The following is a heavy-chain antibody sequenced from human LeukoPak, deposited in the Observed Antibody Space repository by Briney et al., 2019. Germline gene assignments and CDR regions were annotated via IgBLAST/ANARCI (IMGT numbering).Heavy chain of an antibody. Sequence: NPSETLSLTCTVSGGSISSSSYYWGWIRQPPGKGLEWIGSMYYSGSTYYNPSLKSRLTVSLDTSKNQFSLKLSSVAAADTAVYYCARGRELGYYGSGSYYNDYWGQGTLVTVSS. CDR1: GGSISSSSYY. CDR2: MYYSGST. D-gene: IGHD3-10*01. V-gene: IGHV4-39*01. CDR3: ARGRELGYYGSGSYYNDY. J-gene: IGHJ4*02.